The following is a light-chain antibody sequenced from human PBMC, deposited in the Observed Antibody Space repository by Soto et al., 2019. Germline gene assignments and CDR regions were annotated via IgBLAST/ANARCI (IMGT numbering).Light chain of an antibody. Sequence: IVLTQSPATLSLSPGEIATLSCRASQSVSSYLAWYQQKQRQAPRLLIYCVCSSATGSADRFIGSRSGTDFTPTISRLEAEDFAVYYCQQHGISPWTFGQGTKVDIK. CDR3: QQHGISPWT. CDR1: QSVSSY. CDR2: CVC. J-gene: IGKJ1*01. V-gene: IGKV3-20*01.